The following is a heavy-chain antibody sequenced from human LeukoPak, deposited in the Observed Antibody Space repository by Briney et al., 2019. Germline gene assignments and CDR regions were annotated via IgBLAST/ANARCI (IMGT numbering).Heavy chain of an antibody. J-gene: IGHJ4*02. CDR2: IIPILGIA. CDR1: GGTFSSYA. V-gene: IGHV1-69*04. CDR3: ARDLVVSCSSTSCSVAPPDF. D-gene: IGHD2-2*01. Sequence: SVKVSCKASGGTFSSYAITWVRQAPGQGLEWMGRIIPILGIATYAQNFQGRVTITADKSTSTAYMELSSLRSEDTAVYYCARDLVVSCSSTSCSVAPPDFWGQGTLVTVSS.